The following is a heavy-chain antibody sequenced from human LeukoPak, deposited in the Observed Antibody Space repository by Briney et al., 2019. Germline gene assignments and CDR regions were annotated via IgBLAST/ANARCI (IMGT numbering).Heavy chain of an antibody. D-gene: IGHD2-2*02. CDR2: IYPGDSDT. V-gene: IGHV5-51*01. J-gene: IGHJ3*02. CDR1: GYSFTSYW. CDR3: ARQVYCSSSSCYIHAFDI. Sequence: GESLKISCKGYGYSFTSYWIGWVRQMPGKGLEWMGIIYPGDSDTRYSPSFQGQVTISADKSISTAYLHWSSLKASDTAMYYCARQVYCSSSSCYIHAFDIWGQGTMATVSS.